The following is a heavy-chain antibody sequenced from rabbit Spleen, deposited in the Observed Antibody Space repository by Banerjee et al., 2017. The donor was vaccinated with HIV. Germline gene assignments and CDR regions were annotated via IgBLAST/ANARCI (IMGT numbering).Heavy chain of an antibody. D-gene: IGHD6-1*01. CDR2: IYTLSGSA. Sequence: QEQLEESGGDLVKPEGSLTLTCTASRFSFSSSYWISWVRQAPGKGLEWIGCIYTLSGSAYYANWVNGRFTISSHNAQNTLYLQLNSLTAADTATYFCVREAGYGGYGDANLWGQGTLVTVS. CDR3: VREAGYGGYGDANL. CDR1: RFSFSSSYW. V-gene: IGHV1S45*01. J-gene: IGHJ4*01.